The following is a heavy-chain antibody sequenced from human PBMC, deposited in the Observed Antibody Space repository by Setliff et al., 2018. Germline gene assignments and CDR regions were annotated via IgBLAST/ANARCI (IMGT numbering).Heavy chain of an antibody. J-gene: IGHJ6*02. Sequence: SETLSLTCTVSGGSISPYLWSWIRQSPGKGLEWIGYIYHNGNTNFNPSLKTRVTMSVDTSKNQFALNLRSVTAADSAVYYCARDRTAYSYGLDVWGQGTTVTVSS. V-gene: IGHV4-59*01. D-gene: IGHD5-18*01. CDR1: GGSISPYL. CDR2: IYHNGNT. CDR3: ARDRTAYSYGLDV.